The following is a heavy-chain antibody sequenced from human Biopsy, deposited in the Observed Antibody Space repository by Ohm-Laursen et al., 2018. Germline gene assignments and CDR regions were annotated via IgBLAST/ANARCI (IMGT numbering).Heavy chain of an antibody. CDR2: ISGYNGNT. CDR1: GYTFTSYG. V-gene: IGHV1-18*01. J-gene: IGHJ2*01. D-gene: IGHD1-26*01. Sequence: SVKVSCKASGYTFTSYGISWVRQAPGQGFEWMGRISGYNGNTNYAQKFQGRITMTRDTSMSTAYMELNRLRSDDTAVYYCARGGLNYWYFDLWGRGTLVTVSS. CDR3: ARGGLNYWYFDL.